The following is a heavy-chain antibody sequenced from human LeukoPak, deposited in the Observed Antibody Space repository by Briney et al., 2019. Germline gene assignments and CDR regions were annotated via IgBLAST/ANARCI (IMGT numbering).Heavy chain of an antibody. Sequence: SETLSLTCTVSGDSISSGGYYWTWIRQQPGKGLEWIGYIYYSGSTYYNPSLNSRVTISVDTSKSQFSLKLSSVTAADTAVYYCARYVGASRAFHIWGQGTMVSVSS. V-gene: IGHV4-31*03. J-gene: IGHJ3*02. CDR2: IYYSGST. D-gene: IGHD1-26*01. CDR3: ARYVGASRAFHI. CDR1: GDSISSGGYY.